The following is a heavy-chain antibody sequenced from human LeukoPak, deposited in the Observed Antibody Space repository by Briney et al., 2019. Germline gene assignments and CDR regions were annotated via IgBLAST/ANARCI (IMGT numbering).Heavy chain of an antibody. CDR1: GFTFSSYS. CDR2: ISSSSSYI. V-gene: IGHV3-21*04. Sequence: PGGSLRLSCAASGFTFSSYSMNWVRQAPGKGLEWVSSISSSSSYIYYADSVKGRFTISRDNAKNSLYLQMNSLRAEDTAVYYCATRDPDYYDSSGYYLGYWGQGTLVTVSS. CDR3: ATRDPDYYDSSGYYLGY. D-gene: IGHD3-22*01. J-gene: IGHJ4*02.